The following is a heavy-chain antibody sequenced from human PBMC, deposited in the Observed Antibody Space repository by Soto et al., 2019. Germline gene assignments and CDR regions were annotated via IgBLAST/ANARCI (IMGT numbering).Heavy chain of an antibody. CDR2: IKQDGSEK. D-gene: IGHD2-21*02. CDR1: GFTFSSYW. Sequence: GGSLRLSCAASGFTFSSYWMSWVRQAPGKGLEWVANIKQDGSEKYYVDSVKGRFTISRDNAKNSLYLQMNSLRAEDTAVYYCAREDCGGDCYSGYYYYYYGMDVWGQGTTVTVSS. V-gene: IGHV3-7*05. J-gene: IGHJ6*02. CDR3: AREDCGGDCYSGYYYYYYGMDV.